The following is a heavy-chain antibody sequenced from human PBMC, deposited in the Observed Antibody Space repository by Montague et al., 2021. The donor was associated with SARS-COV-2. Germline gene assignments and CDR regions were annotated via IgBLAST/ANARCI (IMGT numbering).Heavy chain of an antibody. CDR3: ASEQYCSGGSCFYDAFDI. V-gene: IGHV3-48*03. J-gene: IGHJ3*02. CDR1: GFTFSSYE. Sequence: SLRLSGAASGFTFSSYEMNWVRQAPGKGLEWVSYISSSGSTIYYSDSVXGRFTISRDNAKNSLYLQMNSLRAEDTAVYYCASEQYCSGGSCFYDAFDIWGQGTMVTVSS. CDR2: ISSSGSTI. D-gene: IGHD2-15*01.